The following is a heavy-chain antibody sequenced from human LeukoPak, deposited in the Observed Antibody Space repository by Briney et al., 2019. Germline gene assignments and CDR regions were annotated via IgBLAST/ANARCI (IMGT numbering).Heavy chain of an antibody. CDR1: GFSFTDAW. CDR2: IKSKADSGTR. V-gene: IGHV3-15*01. D-gene: IGHD1-1*01. CDR3: SAGTGRSDFDY. J-gene: IGHJ4*02. Sequence: GGSLRLSCAASGFSFTDAWMNWVRQVPGKGLEWVGRIKSKADSGTRDFAAPAKGRFSISRDDSKKTFYLQMNGLKTEDTAVYYCSAGTGRSDFDYWGQGTLVTVSS.